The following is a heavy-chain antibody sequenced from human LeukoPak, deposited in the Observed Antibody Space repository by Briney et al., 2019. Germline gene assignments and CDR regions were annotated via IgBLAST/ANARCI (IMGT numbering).Heavy chain of an antibody. CDR2: IIPIFGTA. V-gene: IGHV1-69*05. J-gene: IGHJ4*02. CDR3: ARDSNSVYGIVVVPAQFDY. Sequence: SVKVSCKASGGTFSSYAISWVRQAPGQGLEWMGGIIPIFGTANYAQKFQGRVTMTTDTSTSTAYMELRSLRSDDPAVYYCARDSNSVYGIVVVPAQFDYWGQGTLVTVSS. D-gene: IGHD3-22*01. CDR1: GGTFSSYA.